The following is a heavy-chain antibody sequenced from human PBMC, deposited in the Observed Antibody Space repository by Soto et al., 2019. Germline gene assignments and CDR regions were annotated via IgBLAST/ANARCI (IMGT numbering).Heavy chain of an antibody. V-gene: IGHV1-46*03. CDR1: GYTLTSFY. J-gene: IGHJ4*02. CDR3: ARGLASGDY. CDR2: INPNGGST. Sequence: QVQLVQPGAEVKKPGASVKLSCKASGYTLTSFYIHWVRQAPGQGLEWMGIINPNGGSTNYAHNFQGRVTMTRDPSTSTAYMDLSSLRSEDTAVYYCARGLASGDYWGQGTLVTVSS. D-gene: IGHD6-6*01.